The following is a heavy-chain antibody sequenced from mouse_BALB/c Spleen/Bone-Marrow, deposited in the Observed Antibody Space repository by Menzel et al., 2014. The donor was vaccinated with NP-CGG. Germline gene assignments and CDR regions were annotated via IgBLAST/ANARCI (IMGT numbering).Heavy chain of an antibody. CDR3: ETGEFYDDENLDY. V-gene: IGHV1-80*01. CDR2: IYPGDGDT. D-gene: IGHD2-12*01. J-gene: IGHJ4*01. CDR1: GYAFTNYW. Sequence: QVHLQQSGAVLVRPGSSVKISCKASGYAFTNYWMHWVKQRPGQGLEWIGQIYPGDGDTNYNGKFKGKATLTADKSSSTANSHLSSLTTEESAVYVGETGEFYDDENLDYWGQGTSVTVSA.